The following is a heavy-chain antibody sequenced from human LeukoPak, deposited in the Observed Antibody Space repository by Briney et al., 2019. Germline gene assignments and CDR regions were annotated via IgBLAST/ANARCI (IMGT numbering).Heavy chain of an antibody. J-gene: IGHJ6*03. CDR2: INHSGST. CDR1: GGSFSGYY. CDR3: ARASTRITMVRGVILYYYYTDV. Sequence: PSETLSLTCAVYGGSFSGYYWSWIRQPPGKGLEWIGEINHSGSTHYNPSLKSRVTISVDPSKNQFSLKLSSVTAADTAVYYCARASTRITMVRGVILYYYYTDVWGKGTTVTVSS. V-gene: IGHV4-34*01. D-gene: IGHD3-10*01.